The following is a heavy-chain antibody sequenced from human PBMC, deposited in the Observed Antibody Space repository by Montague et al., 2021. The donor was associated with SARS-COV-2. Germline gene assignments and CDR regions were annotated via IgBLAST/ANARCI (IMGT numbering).Heavy chain of an antibody. CDR2: IYWDGDK. CDR3: GHRREDATLSTDRFDP. J-gene: IGHJ5*02. CDR1: GFSLSTNGVG. Sequence: PALVKPTQTLTLTCTFSGFSLSTNGVGVGWIRQPPGKALEWLALIYWDGDKRYSPSLMSRLTISRGTSKNQVVLTMTNMNPVDTATYYCGHRREDATLSTDRFDPWGQGTMVTVSS. D-gene: IGHD2-8*02. V-gene: IGHV2-5*02.